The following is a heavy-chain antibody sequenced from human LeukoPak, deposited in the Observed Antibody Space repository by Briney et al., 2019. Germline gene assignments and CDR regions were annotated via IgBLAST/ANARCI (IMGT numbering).Heavy chain of an antibody. J-gene: IGHJ6*04. CDR2: IKQDGSEK. D-gene: IGHD3-3*01. V-gene: IGHV3-7*01. CDR3: ARDGPNYDFWSGYYRHGMDV. CDR1: GFTFSSYW. Sequence: PGGSLRLSCAASGFTFSSYWMSWVRQAPGKGLGWVANIKQDGSEKYYVDSVKGRFTISRDNAKNSLYLQMNSLRAEDTAVYYCARDGPNYDFWSGYYRHGMDVWGKGTTVTVSS.